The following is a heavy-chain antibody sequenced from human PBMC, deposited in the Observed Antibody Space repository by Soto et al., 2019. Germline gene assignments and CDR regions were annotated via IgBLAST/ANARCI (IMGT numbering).Heavy chain of an antibody. J-gene: IGHJ4*02. CDR2: INAGNGNT. CDR3: ARVSAITIFGVVNPYYFDY. D-gene: IGHD3-3*01. Sequence: ASVKVSCKASGYTFTSYAMHWVRQAPGQRLEWMGWINAGNGNTKYSQKFQGRVTITRDTSASTAYMELSSLRSEDTAVYYCARVSAITIFGVVNPYYFDYWGQGTLVTVSS. CDR1: GYTFTSYA. V-gene: IGHV1-3*01.